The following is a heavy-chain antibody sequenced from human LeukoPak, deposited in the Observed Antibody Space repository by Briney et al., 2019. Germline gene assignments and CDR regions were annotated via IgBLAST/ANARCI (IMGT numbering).Heavy chain of an antibody. J-gene: IGHJ5*02. D-gene: IGHD1-1*01. CDR2: IHYSGST. CDR3: ARGYDWFDP. V-gene: IGHV4-59*11. CDR1: GGSISSHY. Sequence: SETLSLTCTVSGGSISSHYWSWIRQPPGKGLEWIGYIHYSGSTNYNPSLKSRVTISVDTSKNQFSLKLSSVTAADTAVYYCARGYDWFDPWGQGTLVTVSS.